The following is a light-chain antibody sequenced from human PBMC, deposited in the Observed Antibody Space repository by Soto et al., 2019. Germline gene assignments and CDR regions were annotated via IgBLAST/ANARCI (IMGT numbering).Light chain of an antibody. Sequence: DIVMTQSPDSLAVSLGERATINCKSSQSVLYSSNNKNYLAWYQQKPGQPPKLLIYWASTRESGVPDRFSGSGSGTDFTLTISSLQAEDVAVYYCQQDRTFGGGAKVDI. V-gene: IGKV4-1*01. CDR2: WAS. CDR3: QQDRT. J-gene: IGKJ4*01. CDR1: QSVLYSSNNKNY.